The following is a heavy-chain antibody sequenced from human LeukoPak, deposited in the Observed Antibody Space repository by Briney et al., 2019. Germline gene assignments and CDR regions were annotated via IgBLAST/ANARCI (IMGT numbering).Heavy chain of an antibody. CDR1: GGSISSGGYS. CDR2: IYHSGST. D-gene: IGHD1-26*01. V-gene: IGHV4-30-2*01. Sequence: PSETLSLTCAVSGGSISSGGYSWSWIRQPPGKGLEWIGYIYHSGSTYYNPSLKSRVTISVDTSKNQFSLKLSSVTAADTAVYYCARGLNSGSYGNWGQGTLVTVSS. CDR3: ARGLNSGSYGN. J-gene: IGHJ4*02.